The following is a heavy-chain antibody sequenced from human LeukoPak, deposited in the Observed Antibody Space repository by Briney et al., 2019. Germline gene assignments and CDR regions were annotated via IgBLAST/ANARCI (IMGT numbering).Heavy chain of an antibody. J-gene: IGHJ5*02. D-gene: IGHD3-9*01. CDR1: GFTFSSYG. Sequence: PGRSLRLSCAASGFTFSSYGMHWVRQAPGKGLEWVAVMSYDGSNKYYADSVRGRFTISRDNSKNILYLQMNSLTAEDTAVYYYARGLRYFDWSQNWFDPWGQGTLVTVSS. CDR3: ARGLRYFDWSQNWFDP. CDR2: MSYDGSNK. V-gene: IGHV3-30*03.